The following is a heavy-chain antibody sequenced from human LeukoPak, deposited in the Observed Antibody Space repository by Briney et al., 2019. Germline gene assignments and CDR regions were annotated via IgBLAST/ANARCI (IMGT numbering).Heavy chain of an antibody. CDR1: GFTFSNFG. Sequence: GGSLRLSCAASGFTFSNFGMHWVRQAPGKGLEWVAVISYDGKNEYYTDSVKGRFTISRDNAKNTLYLQMNSPRVEDTAVYYCAKQMAVDYFDYWGQGTLVTVSS. CDR2: ISYDGKNE. CDR3: AKQMAVDYFDY. J-gene: IGHJ4*02. D-gene: IGHD5-24*01. V-gene: IGHV3-30*18.